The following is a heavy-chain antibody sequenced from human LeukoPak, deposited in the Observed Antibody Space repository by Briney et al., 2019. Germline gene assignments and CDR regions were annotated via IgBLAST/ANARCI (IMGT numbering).Heavy chain of an antibody. J-gene: IGHJ4*02. CDR1: GGSISSGGYY. D-gene: IGHD2-15*01. Sequence: PSQTLSLTCTVSGGSISSGGYYWSWIRQHPGKGLEWIGYIYYSGSTYYNPSLKSRVTISVDTSKNQFSLKLSSVTAADTAVYYCARNTCSGGSCYQDYWGQGTLVTVSS. V-gene: IGHV4-31*03. CDR3: ARNTCSGGSCYQDY. CDR2: IYYSGST.